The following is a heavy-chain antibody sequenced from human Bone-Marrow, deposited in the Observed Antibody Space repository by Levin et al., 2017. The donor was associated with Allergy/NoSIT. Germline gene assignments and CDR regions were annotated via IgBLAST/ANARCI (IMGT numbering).Heavy chain of an antibody. CDR2: TRNKANSYTT. CDR1: GFTLSDHY. D-gene: IGHD1-26*01. Sequence: LSLTCAASGFTLSDHYMDWVRQAPGKGLEWVGRTRNKANSYTTEYDASVKGRFTVSSDVSKNSLYLQMNSLKTEDTAVYYCARGGGGGSYTLDYWGQGTPVTVSS. V-gene: IGHV3-72*01. CDR3: ARGGGGGSYTLDY. J-gene: IGHJ4*02.